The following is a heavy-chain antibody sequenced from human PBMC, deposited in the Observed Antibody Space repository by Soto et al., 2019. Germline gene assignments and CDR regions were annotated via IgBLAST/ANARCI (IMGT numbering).Heavy chain of an antibody. Sequence: SETLSLTCSVSGGTIRSYYWSWIRQPPGKGLEWIGYIYYSGSTNYSPSLKSRVTISVDTSKNQFSLKLSSVTAADTAVYYCARDHGSSDAFDIWGQGTMVTVSS. V-gene: IGHV4-59*01. CDR3: ARDHGSSDAFDI. J-gene: IGHJ3*02. CDR1: GGTIRSYY. CDR2: IYYSGST. D-gene: IGHD1-26*01.